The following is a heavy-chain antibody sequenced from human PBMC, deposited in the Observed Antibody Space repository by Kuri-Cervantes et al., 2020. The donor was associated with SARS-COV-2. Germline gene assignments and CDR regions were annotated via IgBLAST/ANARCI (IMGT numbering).Heavy chain of an antibody. CDR2: IYTNGNT. CDR1: GGSISSYY. J-gene: IGHJ6*03. V-gene: IGHV4-4*07. D-gene: IGHD1-26*01. CDR3: ARQEWELLGAGYYYYMDV. Sequence: SETLSLTCTVSGGSISSYYWSWIRQPAGKGLEWIGRIYTNGNTNYNPSLKSRVTMSVDTSKNQFSLKLTSVTAADTAVYYCARQEWELLGAGYYYYMDVWGKGTTVTVSS.